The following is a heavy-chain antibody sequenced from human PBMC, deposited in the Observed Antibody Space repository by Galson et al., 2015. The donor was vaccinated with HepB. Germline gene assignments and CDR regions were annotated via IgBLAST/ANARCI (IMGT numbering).Heavy chain of an antibody. D-gene: IGHD3-3*01. CDR1: GYTFTSYD. CDR3: ARWGYDFWSGYYDYYYYMDV. J-gene: IGHJ6*03. CDR2: MNPNSGNT. V-gene: IGHV1-8*01. Sequence: SVKVSCKASGYTFTSYDINWVRQATGQGLEWMGWMNPNSGNTGYAQKFQGRVTMTRNTSISTAYMELSSLRSEDTAVYYCARWGYDFWSGYYDYYYYMDVGGKGTTVTVSS.